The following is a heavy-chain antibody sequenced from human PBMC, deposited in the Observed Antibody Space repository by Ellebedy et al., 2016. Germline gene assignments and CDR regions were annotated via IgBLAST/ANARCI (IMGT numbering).Heavy chain of an antibody. CDR2: VSSSGGST. CDR3: AKELIVWSGYNYFDD. Sequence: GGSLRLSCAASGFTFSSNAMSWVRQAPGKGLEWVSGVSSSGGSTYYTDSVKGRFTISRDNSKNTLYLQMNSLRAEDTAVYYCAKELIVWSGYNYFDDWGQGTLVTVSS. CDR1: GFTFSSNA. J-gene: IGHJ4*02. D-gene: IGHD3-3*01. V-gene: IGHV3-23*01.